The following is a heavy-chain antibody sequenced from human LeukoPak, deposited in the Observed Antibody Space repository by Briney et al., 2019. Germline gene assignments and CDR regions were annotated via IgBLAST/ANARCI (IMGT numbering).Heavy chain of an antibody. Sequence: PSETLSLTCAVYGGSFSGYYWSWIRQPPGKGLEWIGEINHSGSTYYNPSLKSRVTISVDTSKNQFSLKLSSVTAADTAVYYCARGDSSSSFDYWGQGTLVTVSS. D-gene: IGHD6-6*01. J-gene: IGHJ4*02. CDR1: GGSFSGYY. CDR2: INHSGST. CDR3: ARGDSSSSFDY. V-gene: IGHV4-34*09.